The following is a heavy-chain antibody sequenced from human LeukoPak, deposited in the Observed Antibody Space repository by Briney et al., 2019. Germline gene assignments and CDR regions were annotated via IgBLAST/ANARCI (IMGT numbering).Heavy chain of an antibody. D-gene: IGHD2-15*01. CDR1: GGSISSGSYY. J-gene: IGHJ5*02. CDR3: AREGGGYCSGGSCYPHWFDP. CDR2: IYTSGST. V-gene: IGHV4-61*02. Sequence: SSETLSLTCTVSGGSISSGSYYWSWIRQPAGKGLEWIGRIYTSGSTNYNPSLKSRVTISVDTSKNQFSLKLSSVTAADTAVYYCAREGGGYCSGGSCYPHWFDPWGQGTLVTVSS.